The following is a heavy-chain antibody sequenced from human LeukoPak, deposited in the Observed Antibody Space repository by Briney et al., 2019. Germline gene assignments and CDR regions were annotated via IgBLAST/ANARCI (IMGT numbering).Heavy chain of an antibody. D-gene: IGHD4/OR15-4a*01. V-gene: IGHV3-21*01. CDR1: GFSFSAYS. J-gene: IGHJ4*02. CDR2: ISGGSDYI. Sequence: GGSLRLSCAASGFSFSAYSMNWIRQAPGKGPEWVSSISGGSDYIFHADSVKGRSTVSRDNAKNPLYLQMNSLRAEDTAVYYCARVSSVPTPRALDYWGQGALVTVSS. CDR3: ARVSSVPTPRALDY.